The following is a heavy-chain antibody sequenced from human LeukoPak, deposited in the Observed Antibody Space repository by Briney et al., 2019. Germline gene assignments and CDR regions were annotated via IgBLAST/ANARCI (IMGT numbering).Heavy chain of an antibody. CDR1: GGSFSGYY. V-gene: IGHV4-34*01. D-gene: IGHD3-10*01. Sequence: PSETLSLTCAVYGGSFSGYYWSWIRQPPGKGLEWIGEINHSGSTNYNPSLKSRLTISVDTSKNQFSLKLTSVTAADTALYYCARHKSKLGADYWGQGTLVTVSS. J-gene: IGHJ4*02. CDR2: INHSGST. CDR3: ARHKSKLGADY.